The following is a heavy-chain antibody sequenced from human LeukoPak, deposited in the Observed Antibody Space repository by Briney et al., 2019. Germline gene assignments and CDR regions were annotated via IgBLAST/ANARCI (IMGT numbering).Heavy chain of an antibody. CDR2: IYSDGST. V-gene: IGHV3-66*02. Sequence: PGGSLRLSCAASGFTFSSYSMSWVRQAPGMGLEWVSVIYSDGSTYYADSVKGRSTISRDISKNTLSLQMNSLRVEDTAVYYCARTATGSTWLKGAYHYYYYMDVWGKGTTVTVSS. CDR3: ARTATGSTWLKGAYHYYYYMDV. D-gene: IGHD6-13*01. J-gene: IGHJ6*03. CDR1: GFTFSSYS.